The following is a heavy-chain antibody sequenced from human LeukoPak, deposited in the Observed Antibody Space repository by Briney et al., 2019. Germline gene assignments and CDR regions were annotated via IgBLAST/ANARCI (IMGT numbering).Heavy chain of an antibody. V-gene: IGHV4-34*01. D-gene: IGHD6-6*01. CDR2: INHSGST. CDR3: ARILIAARPYYYYMDV. CDR1: GGSFSGYY. J-gene: IGHJ6*03. Sequence: SETLSLTCAVYGGSFSGYYWSWIRQPPGKGLEWIGEINHSGSTNYNPSLKSRVTISVDTSKNQFSLKLSSVTAADTAVYYCARILIAARPYYYYMDVWGKGTTVTVSS.